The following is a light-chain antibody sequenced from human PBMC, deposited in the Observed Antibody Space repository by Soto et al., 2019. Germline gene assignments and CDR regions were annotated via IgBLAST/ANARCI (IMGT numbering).Light chain of an antibody. CDR3: QHADSFPLIT. CDR2: GAS. Sequence: EIVMTQSPATLSVSPGERATLSCRASQSVSTNLAWYQQKPGQAPRLLIYGASTRATGIPARFSGSGSGTEFTLTISSLQSEDFAVYYCQHADSFPLITFGQGTRLETK. CDR1: QSVSTN. V-gene: IGKV3-15*01. J-gene: IGKJ5*01.